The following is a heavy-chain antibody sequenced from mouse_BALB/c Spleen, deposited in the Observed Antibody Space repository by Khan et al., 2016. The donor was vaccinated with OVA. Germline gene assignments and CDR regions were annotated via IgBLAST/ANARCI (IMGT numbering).Heavy chain of an antibody. CDR2: ISSGGSCT. Sequence: EVELVESGGDLVKPGGSLKLSCAASGFTFSSYGMSWVRQTPDKRLEWVATISSGGSCTYYTDSLKGRFTLSRDSATNTLYLQMSSLKSEDTAMYYCARQHCYYEGSAMDYWGQGTSVTVSS. CDR3: ARQHCYYEGSAMDY. CDR1: GFTFSSYG. D-gene: IGHD1-1*01. J-gene: IGHJ4*01. V-gene: IGHV5-6*01.